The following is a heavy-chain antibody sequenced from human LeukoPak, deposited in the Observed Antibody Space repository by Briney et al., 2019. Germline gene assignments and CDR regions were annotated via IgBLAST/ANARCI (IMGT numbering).Heavy chain of an antibody. CDR3: ATQRYYYDSSGYYEFDY. CDR2: ISWDGGST. V-gene: IGHV3-43*01. Sequence: GGSLRLSCAASGFTFDDYTMHWVRQAPGKGLEWVSLISWDGGSTYYADSVKGRFTISRDNSKNSLYLQMNSLRTEDTALYYCATQRYYYDSSGYYEFDYWGQGTLVTVSS. D-gene: IGHD3-22*01. J-gene: IGHJ4*02. CDR1: GFTFDDYT.